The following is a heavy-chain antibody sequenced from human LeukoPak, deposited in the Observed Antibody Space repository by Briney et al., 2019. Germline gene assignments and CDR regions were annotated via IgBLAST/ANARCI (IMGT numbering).Heavy chain of an antibody. D-gene: IGHD6-13*01. CDR2: ISWNSGSI. J-gene: IGHJ6*03. CDR3: AKDRYSSSLFYMDV. CDR1: GFTLDDYA. V-gene: IGHV3-9*01. Sequence: PGRSLRLSCAASGFTLDDYAMHWVRQAPGKGLEWVSGISWNSGSIGYADSVKGRFTISRDNAKNSLYLQMNSLRAEDTALYYCAKDRYSSSLFYMDVWGKGTTVTVSS.